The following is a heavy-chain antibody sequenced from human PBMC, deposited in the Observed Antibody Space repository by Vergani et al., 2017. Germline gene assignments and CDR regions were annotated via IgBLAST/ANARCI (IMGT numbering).Heavy chain of an antibody. CDR2: ISGSGGST. D-gene: IGHD3-9*01. V-gene: IGHV3-23*01. CDR3: AKRGLRYFGGVLSSGDFDY. J-gene: IGHJ4*02. CDR1: GFTFSSYA. Sequence: EVQLLESGGGLVQPGGSLRLSCAASGFTFSSYAMSWVRQAPGKGLEWVSAISGSGGSTYYADSVKGRFTISRDNSKNTLYLQMNSLRAEDTAVYYCAKRGLRYFGGVLSSGDFDYWGQGTLVTVSS.